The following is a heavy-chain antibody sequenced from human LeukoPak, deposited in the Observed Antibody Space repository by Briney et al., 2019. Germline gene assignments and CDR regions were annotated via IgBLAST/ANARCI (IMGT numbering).Heavy chain of an antibody. D-gene: IGHD6-13*01. CDR1: GYTFTSYA. CDR3: ARDERQQPFDY. V-gene: IGHV1-3*01. CDR2: INAGNGNT. J-gene: IGHJ4*02. Sequence: LVASVTVSCKASGYTFTSYAMHWVRQAPGQRLEWMGWINAGNGNTKYSQKFQGRVTITRDTSASTAYMELSSLRSEDTAVYYCARDERQQPFDYWGQGTLVTVSS.